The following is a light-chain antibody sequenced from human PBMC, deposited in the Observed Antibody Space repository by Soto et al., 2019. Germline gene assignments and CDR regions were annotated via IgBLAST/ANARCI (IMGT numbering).Light chain of an antibody. CDR3: QQYKSYLRT. J-gene: IGKJ1*01. CDR1: QTISTW. CDR2: AAS. V-gene: IGKV1-5*01. Sequence: DIQVTPSPPTLSASVGDRVTITCRASQTISTWMAWYQQKPGEAPKLLIYAASTLESGVSSRFSGRGSGTEFTLTINSLQPEDFATYYCQQYKSYLRTFGQGTKVDIK.